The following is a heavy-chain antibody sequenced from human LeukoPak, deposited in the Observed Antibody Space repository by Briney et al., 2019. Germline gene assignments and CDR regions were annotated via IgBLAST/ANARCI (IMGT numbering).Heavy chain of an antibody. CDR1: GFTFSSYS. Sequence: GWAVRLSCAASGFTFSSYSMNWVRQPPGKGLEWVSSIGSRTSFFYHAESVKGRFAISRDDARNSLYLQLNSLRAEDSAVYYCARDRTLNYWGQGTLVTVSS. J-gene: IGHJ4*02. CDR2: IGSRTSFF. CDR3: ARDRTLNY. V-gene: IGHV3-21*01. D-gene: IGHD3/OR15-3a*01.